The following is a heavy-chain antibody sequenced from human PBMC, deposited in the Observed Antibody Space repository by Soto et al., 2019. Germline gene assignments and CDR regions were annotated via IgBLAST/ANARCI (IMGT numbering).Heavy chain of an antibody. Sequence: GGSLRLSCAASGFTFSSYAMHWVRQAPGKGLEWVAVISYDGSNKYYADSVKGRFTISRDNSKNTLYLQMNSLRAEDTAVYYCARPYYYDSSGSTLPYDYWGQGTLVTVSS. CDR3: ARPYYYDSSGSTLPYDY. CDR2: ISYDGSNK. D-gene: IGHD3-22*01. V-gene: IGHV3-30-3*01. J-gene: IGHJ4*02. CDR1: GFTFSSYA.